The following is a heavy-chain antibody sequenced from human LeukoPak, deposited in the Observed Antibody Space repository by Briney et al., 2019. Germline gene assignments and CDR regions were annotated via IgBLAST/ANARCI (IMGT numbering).Heavy chain of an antibody. V-gene: IGHV3-7*01. Sequence: PGGSLRLSCAASGFTFSSYWMSWVRQAPGKGLEWVANIKQDGSEKYHVDSVKGRFTISRDNAKNSLYLQMNSLRAEDTAVYYCARDGSKDYYDSSGNDYWGQGTLVTVSS. D-gene: IGHD3-22*01. J-gene: IGHJ4*02. CDR2: IKQDGSEK. CDR3: ARDGSKDYYDSSGNDY. CDR1: GFTFSSYW.